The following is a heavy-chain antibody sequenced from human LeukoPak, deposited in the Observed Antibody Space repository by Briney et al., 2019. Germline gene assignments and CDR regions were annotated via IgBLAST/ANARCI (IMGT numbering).Heavy chain of an antibody. J-gene: IGHJ4*02. CDR3: ARGGYNGHDPYYCDS. V-gene: IGHV3-53*04. Sequence: GGSLRLSCSASGLTVITTYMSWVRHAPGKGVECVSVIYTGGNTYYADSVKGRFTISRHNSENKIYLQMDSLRPEDTALYYCARGGYNGHDPYYCDSWGQGSLVTVSS. CDR1: GLTVITTY. CDR2: IYTGGNT. D-gene: IGHD5-12*01.